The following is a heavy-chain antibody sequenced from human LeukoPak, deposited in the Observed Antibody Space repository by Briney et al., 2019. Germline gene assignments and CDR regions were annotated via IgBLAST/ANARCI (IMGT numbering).Heavy chain of an antibody. CDR2: IYYSGST. Sequence: PSETLSLTCTVSGGSISSYYWSWIRQPPGKGLEWIGYIYYSGSTNYNPSLKSRVTISVDTSKNQLSLKLSSATAADTAVYYCARDNVGGYNFDYWGQGTLVTVSS. V-gene: IGHV4-59*01. CDR3: ARDNVGGYNFDY. CDR1: GGSISSYY. J-gene: IGHJ4*02. D-gene: IGHD5-24*01.